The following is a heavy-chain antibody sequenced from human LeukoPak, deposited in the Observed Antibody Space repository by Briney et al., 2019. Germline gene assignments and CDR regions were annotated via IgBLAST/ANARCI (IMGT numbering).Heavy chain of an antibody. CDR2: TIPIFGTA. CDR1: GGTFSSYA. V-gene: IGHV1-69*05. D-gene: IGHD5-24*01. Sequence: ASVKVSCKASGGTFSSYAISWVRQAPGQGLEWMGGTIPIFGTANYAQKFQGRVTITTDESTSTAYMELSSLRSEDTAVYYCALSETMATTSFDYWGQGTLVTVSS. CDR3: ALSETMATTSFDY. J-gene: IGHJ4*02.